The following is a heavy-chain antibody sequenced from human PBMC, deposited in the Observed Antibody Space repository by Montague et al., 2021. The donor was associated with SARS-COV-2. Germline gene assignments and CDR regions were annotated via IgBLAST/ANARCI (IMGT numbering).Heavy chain of an antibody. CDR3: ARFGYESVGYYYIFPD. J-gene: IGHJ1*01. V-gene: IGHV4-61*01. D-gene: IGHD3-22*01. CDR2: ISYSGST. CDR1: GASVISGNSY. Sequence: SETLSLTCTVSGASVISGNSYWNWIRQPPGKGLEWIGYISYSGSTIYSPSLKSRVTISVDTSKNQLSLKVNSATAADTAVYYCARFGYESVGYYYIFPDWGQSTLVTVSS.